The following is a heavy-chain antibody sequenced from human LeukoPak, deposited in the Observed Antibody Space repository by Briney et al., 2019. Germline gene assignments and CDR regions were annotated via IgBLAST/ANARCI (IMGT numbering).Heavy chain of an antibody. CDR2: ISYDGSNK. CDR1: GFTFSSYA. D-gene: IGHD4-23*01. V-gene: IGHV3-30-3*01. J-gene: IGHJ4*02. Sequence: PGGSLRLSCAASGFTFSSYAMHWVRQAPGKGLEWVAVISYDGSNKYYADSVKGRFTISRDNSKNTLYLQMNSLRAEDTAVYYCAKVSRDYGGNVDYWGQGTLVTVSS. CDR3: AKVSRDYGGNVDY.